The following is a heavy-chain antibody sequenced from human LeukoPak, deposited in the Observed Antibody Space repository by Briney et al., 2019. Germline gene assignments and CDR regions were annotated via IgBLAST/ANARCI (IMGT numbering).Heavy chain of an antibody. Sequence: GGSLRLSCAASGFTFSSYAMYWVRQAPGKGLEYVSAISTNGGSTYYANSVKGRFTISRGNSKNTLYLQMGSLRAEDMGVYYCAGGSSWYRGIDYWGQGTLVTVSS. V-gene: IGHV3-64*01. CDR2: ISTNGGST. CDR1: GFTFSSYA. D-gene: IGHD6-13*01. CDR3: AGGSSWYRGIDY. J-gene: IGHJ4*02.